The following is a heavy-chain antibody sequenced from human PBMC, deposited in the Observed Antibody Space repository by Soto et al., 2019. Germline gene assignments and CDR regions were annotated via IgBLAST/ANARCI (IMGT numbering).Heavy chain of an antibody. CDR1: GFTFSSYA. Sequence: GGSLRLSCAASGFTFSSYAMHWVRQAPGKGLEWVAVISYDGSNKYYADSVKGRFTISRDNSKNTLYLQMNSLRAEDTAVYYCASPAGELLIFWGMDVWGQGTTVTVSS. V-gene: IGHV3-30-3*01. CDR3: ASPAGELLIFWGMDV. D-gene: IGHD1-26*01. J-gene: IGHJ6*02. CDR2: ISYDGSNK.